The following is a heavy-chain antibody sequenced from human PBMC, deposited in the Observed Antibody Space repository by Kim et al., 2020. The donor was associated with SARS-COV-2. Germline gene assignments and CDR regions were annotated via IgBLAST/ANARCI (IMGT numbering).Heavy chain of an antibody. V-gene: IGHV3-30*18. J-gene: IGHJ6*02. Sequence: GGSLRLSCAASGFTFSSYGMHRVRQAPGKGLEWVAVISYDGSNKYYADSVKGRFTISRDNSKNTLYLQMNSLRAEDTAVYYCAKDRTLLWFGDSRGRATYGMDDWGQGTTVTVSS. CDR1: GFTFSSYG. CDR3: AKDRTLLWFGDSRGRATYGMDD. D-gene: IGHD3-10*01. CDR2: ISYDGSNK.